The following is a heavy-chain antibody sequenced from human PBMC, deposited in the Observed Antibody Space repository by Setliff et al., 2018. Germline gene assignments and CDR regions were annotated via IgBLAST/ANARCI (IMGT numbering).Heavy chain of an antibody. V-gene: IGHV3-23*01. CDR2: INNGGVSA. Sequence: GGSLRLSCVTSGFAFTSYDMTWVRQAPGKGLEGVASINNGGVSADYTDSVRGRFTISRDHSKNTLYLQMNSLRGEDTAVYFCARDSRVTVNYNFWSGQLDNWGQGALVTVSS. J-gene: IGHJ4*02. CDR3: ARDSRVTVNYNFWSGQLDN. D-gene: IGHD3-3*01. CDR1: GFAFTSYD.